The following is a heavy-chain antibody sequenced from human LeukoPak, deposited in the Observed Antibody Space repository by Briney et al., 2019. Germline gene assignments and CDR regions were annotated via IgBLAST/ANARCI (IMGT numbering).Heavy chain of an antibody. J-gene: IGHJ4*02. CDR2: IYYSGNT. Sequence: SETLSLTCTVSGGSISSYYWSWIRQPPGKGLEWIGYIYYSGNTNYNPSLKSRVTISVDTSKNQFSLKLSSVTAADTAVYYCARGVIGDYIDYWGQGTLVTVSS. D-gene: IGHD2/OR15-2a*01. CDR1: GGSISSYY. V-gene: IGHV4-59*01. CDR3: ARGVIGDYIDY.